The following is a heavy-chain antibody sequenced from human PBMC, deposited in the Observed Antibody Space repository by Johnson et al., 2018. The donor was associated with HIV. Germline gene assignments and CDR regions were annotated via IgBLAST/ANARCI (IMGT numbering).Heavy chain of an antibody. CDR2: IRYDGSNK. CDR3: AKDRALTYYYDSSGSDAFDI. V-gene: IGHV3-30*02. J-gene: IGHJ3*02. D-gene: IGHD3-22*01. CDR1: GFTFSSYG. Sequence: QVQLVESGGGVVQPGGSLRLSCAASGFTFSSYGMHWVRQAPGKGLEWVAFIRYDGSNKYYADSVKGRFTISRDNSKNTLYLQMNSLRAEDTAVYYCAKDRALTYYYDSSGSDAFDIWGQGTMVTVS.